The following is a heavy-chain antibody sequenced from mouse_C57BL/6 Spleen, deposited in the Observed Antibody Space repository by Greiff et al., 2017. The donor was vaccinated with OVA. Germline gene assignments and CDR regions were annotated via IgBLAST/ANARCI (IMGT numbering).Heavy chain of an antibody. V-gene: IGHV1-5*01. CDR3: TPMVTTGGRRFAY. Sequence: EVQLQQSGTVLARPGASVKMSCKTSGYTFTSYWMHWVKQRPGQGLEWIGAIYPGNSDTSYNQKFKGKAKLTAVTSASTAYMELSSLTNEDSAVYYCTPMVTTGGRRFAYWGQGTLVTVSA. J-gene: IGHJ3*01. CDR2: IYPGNSDT. CDR1: GYTFTSYW. D-gene: IGHD2-2*01.